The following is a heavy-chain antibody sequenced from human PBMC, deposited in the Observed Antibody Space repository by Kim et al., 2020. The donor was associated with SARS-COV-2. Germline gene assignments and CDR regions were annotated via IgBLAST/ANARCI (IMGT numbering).Heavy chain of an antibody. J-gene: IGHJ4*02. CDR3: ARGREYSSSAYYFDY. V-gene: IGHV1-46*01. CDR2: INPSGGRT. D-gene: IGHD6-6*01. Sequence: ASVKVSCKASGYTFSTFYMHWVRQAPGQGLEWVGIINPSGGRTSYAQKFQGRVTLTRDTSTSTVYMELSSLRSEDTAVFYCARGREYSSSAYYFDYWGQGTLVTVSS. CDR1: GYTFSTFY.